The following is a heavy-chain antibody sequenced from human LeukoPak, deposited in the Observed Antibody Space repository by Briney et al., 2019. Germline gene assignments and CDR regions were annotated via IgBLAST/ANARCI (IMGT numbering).Heavy chain of an antibody. CDR3: ARDEYGGPFDY. CDR2: MSYSGNT. V-gene: IGHV4-59*01. D-gene: IGHD4/OR15-4a*01. Sequence: SETLSLTCTVSGDSINNYYWNWIRQPPGKGLEWIGYMSYSGNTYYNPSLKSRVTISVDMSKNQFYLQMSSVTAADTAVYYCARDEYGGPFDYWGQGALVTVSS. J-gene: IGHJ4*02. CDR1: GDSINNYY.